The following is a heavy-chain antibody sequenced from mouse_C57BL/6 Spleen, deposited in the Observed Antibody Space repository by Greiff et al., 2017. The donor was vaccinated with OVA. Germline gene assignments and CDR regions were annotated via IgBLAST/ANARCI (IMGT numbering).Heavy chain of an antibody. Sequence: ESGPGILQSSQTLSLTCSFSGFSLSTSGMGVSWIRQPSGKGLEWLAHIYWDDDKRYNPSLKSRLTISKDTSRNQVFLKITSVDTADTATYYCARRGHYGSSRGNAMDYWGQGTSVTVSS. CDR1: GFSLSTSGMG. V-gene: IGHV8-12*01. CDR3: ARRGHYGSSRGNAMDY. CDR2: IYWDDDK. D-gene: IGHD1-1*01. J-gene: IGHJ4*01.